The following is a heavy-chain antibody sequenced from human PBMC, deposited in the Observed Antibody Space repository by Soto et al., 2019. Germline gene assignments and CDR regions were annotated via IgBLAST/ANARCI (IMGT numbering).Heavy chain of an antibody. J-gene: IGHJ4*02. D-gene: IGHD5-18*01. CDR3: ASGGRWDTAMVAY. V-gene: IGHV4-39*01. Sequence: SETLSLTCTVSGGSISSSSYYWGWIRQPPGKGLEWIGSIYYSGSTYYNPSLKSRVTISVDTSKNQFSLKLSSVTAADTAVYYCASGGRWDTAMVAYWGQGTLVTVSS. CDR1: GGSISSSSYY. CDR2: IYYSGST.